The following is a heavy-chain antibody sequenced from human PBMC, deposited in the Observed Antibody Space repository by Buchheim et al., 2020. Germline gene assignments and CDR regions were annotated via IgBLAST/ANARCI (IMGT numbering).Heavy chain of an antibody. CDR3: ARGGSYLDR. J-gene: IGHJ4*02. CDR2: IRSKAYGGTP. D-gene: IGHD3-16*01. CDR1: GFTFGDNA. Sequence: EVQVVESGGGLVQPGRSLRLSCTGSGFTFGDNAVNWVRQAPGKGLEPVGFIRSKAYGGTPEYAASVNGRFTISRDDSKSIAHLQMNSLRTEDTAVYFCARGGSYLDRWGQGTL. V-gene: IGHV3-49*04.